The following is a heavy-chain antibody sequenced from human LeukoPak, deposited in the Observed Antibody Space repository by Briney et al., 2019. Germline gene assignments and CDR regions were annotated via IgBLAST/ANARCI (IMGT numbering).Heavy chain of an antibody. CDR1: GYTFTGYY. CDR3: ARDKGKSYDSSGYYYAY. J-gene: IGHJ4*02. CDR2: INPNSGGT. V-gene: IGHV1-2*02. Sequence: ASVRVSCKASGYTFTGYYMHWVRQAPGQGLEWMGWINPNSGGTNLAQKFQGRVTMTRDTSITTAYMELGRLRSDDTAVYYCARDKGKSYDSSGYYYAYWGQGTLVTVSS. D-gene: IGHD3-22*01.